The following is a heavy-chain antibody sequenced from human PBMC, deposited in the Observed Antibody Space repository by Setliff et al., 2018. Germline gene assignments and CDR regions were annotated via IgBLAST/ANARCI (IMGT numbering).Heavy chain of an antibody. Sequence: PSETLSLTCTVSDYSISSGYYWGWIRQPPGKGLEWIGSIYHSGSTYYNLSLKSRVTISVDKSKNQFSLNLISVTAADTAVYYCARRSNLGATIFSGAFDIWGQGTMVTVSS. V-gene: IGHV4-38-2*02. CDR1: DYSISSGYY. J-gene: IGHJ3*02. D-gene: IGHD3-3*01. CDR2: IYHSGST. CDR3: ARRSNLGATIFSGAFDI.